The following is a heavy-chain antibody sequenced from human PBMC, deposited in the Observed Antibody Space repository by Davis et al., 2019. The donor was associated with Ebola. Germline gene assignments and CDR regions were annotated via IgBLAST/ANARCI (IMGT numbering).Heavy chain of an antibody. CDR3: ARDPKYSSRFDY. Sequence: PSETLSLTCAVPGGSFSGYHWSWIRQPPGKGLEWIGEINHSGSTNYRPSLESRVIISADMSKNQFSLKLRSVTAADTAVYYCARDPKYSSRFDYWGQGTLVTVSS. CDR1: GGSFSGYH. J-gene: IGHJ4*02. V-gene: IGHV4-34*01. D-gene: IGHD6-6*01. CDR2: INHSGST.